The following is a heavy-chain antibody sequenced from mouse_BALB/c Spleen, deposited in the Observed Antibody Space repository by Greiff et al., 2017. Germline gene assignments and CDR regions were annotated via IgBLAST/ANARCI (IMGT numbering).Heavy chain of an antibody. V-gene: IGHV2-4-1*01. CDR1: GFSLTSYG. CDR2: IWSGGST. CDR3: ARRGYFDV. J-gene: IGHJ1*01. Sequence: QVQLKESGPGLVQPSQSLSITCTVSGFSLTSYGVHWVRQSPGKGLEWLGVIWSGGSTDYNAAFISRLSISKDNSKSQVFFKMNSLQADDTAIYYWARRGYFDVWGAGTTVTVSS.